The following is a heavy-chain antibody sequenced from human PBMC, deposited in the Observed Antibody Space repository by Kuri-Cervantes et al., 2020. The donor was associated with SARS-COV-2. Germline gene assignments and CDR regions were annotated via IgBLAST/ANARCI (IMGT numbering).Heavy chain of an antibody. J-gene: IGHJ5*02. CDR3: TRGGYTSALSRQNWFDP. D-gene: IGHD6-19*01. V-gene: IGHV3-7*03. CDR2: IKYDGSEK. CDR1: GFTFSNYW. Sequence: GESLKISCAASGFTFSNYWMSWVRQAPGKGLEWVANIKYDGSEKYYVDSVKGRFIISRDNAKNSVYLQMNSLRDADTAVYYCTRGGYTSALSRQNWFDPWGQGTLVTVSS.